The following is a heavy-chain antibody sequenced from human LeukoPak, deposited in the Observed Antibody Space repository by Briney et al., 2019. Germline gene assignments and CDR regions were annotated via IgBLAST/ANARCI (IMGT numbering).Heavy chain of an antibody. CDR1: GYSISSGYY. Sequence: TSETLSLTCAVSGYSISSGYYWGWIRQPPGKGLEWIGSIYYSGSTYYNPSLKSRVTISVDTSKNQFSLKLSSVTAADTAVYYCARLGYSSGWEYFQHWGQGTLVTVSS. CDR2: IYYSGST. D-gene: IGHD6-19*01. J-gene: IGHJ1*01. V-gene: IGHV4-38-2*01. CDR3: ARLGYSSGWEYFQH.